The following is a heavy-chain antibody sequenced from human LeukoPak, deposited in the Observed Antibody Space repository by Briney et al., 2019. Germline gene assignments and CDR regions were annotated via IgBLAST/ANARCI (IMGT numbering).Heavy chain of an antibody. J-gene: IGHJ4*02. CDR3: ARDQGKWAAVAGN. CDR2: INPSGGST. Sequence: ASVKVSCKASGYTFTSYYMHWVRQAPGQGLEWMGIINPSGGSTSYAQEFQGRVTMTRDTSTSTVYMELSSLRSEDTAVYYCARDQGKWAAVAGNWGQGTLVTVSS. V-gene: IGHV1-46*01. D-gene: IGHD6-19*01. CDR1: GYTFTSYY.